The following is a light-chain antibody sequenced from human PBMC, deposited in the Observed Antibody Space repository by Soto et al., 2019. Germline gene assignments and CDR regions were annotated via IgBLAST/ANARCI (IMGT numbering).Light chain of an antibody. CDR2: DVS. Sequence: QSVLTQPASVSGSPGQSITISCTGTSSDVGGYNYVSWYQQHPGKAPKLMIYDVSNRPSGVSNRFSGSKSGNTASLTISGLQAEDEADYLCSSYTSSSTYVFGTGTKVTVL. CDR1: SSDVGGYNY. V-gene: IGLV2-14*01. CDR3: SSYTSSSTYV. J-gene: IGLJ1*01.